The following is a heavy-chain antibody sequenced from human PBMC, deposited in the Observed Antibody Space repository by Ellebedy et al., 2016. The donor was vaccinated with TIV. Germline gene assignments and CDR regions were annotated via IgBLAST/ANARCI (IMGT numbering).Heavy chain of an antibody. J-gene: IGHJ6*02. Sequence: GGSLRLSCAASGLTFNSYAMSWVRQAPGKGLEWVSGISWNSGSIGYADSVKGRFPISRDNAKNSLYLQMNSLRAEDTALYYCARESQVATTFSYYYYFAMDVWGQGTTVTVSS. V-gene: IGHV3-9*01. CDR2: ISWNSGSI. CDR3: ARESQVATTFSYYYYFAMDV. CDR1: GLTFNSYA. D-gene: IGHD2/OR15-2a*01.